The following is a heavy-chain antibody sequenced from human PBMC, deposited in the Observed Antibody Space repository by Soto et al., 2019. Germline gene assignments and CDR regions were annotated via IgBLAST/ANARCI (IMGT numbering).Heavy chain of an antibody. D-gene: IGHD1-26*01. J-gene: IGHJ4*02. V-gene: IGHV1-18*01. Sequence: QVRLVQSGPEVKKPGASVRVSCKASGYTFANYGITWVRQMSGQGLEWLGWISGYNINTHYAQKFEDRVTLTTDKSTSTVYMELRSLKSDDTAIYFCARERRWEPLLYWGQGTLVTVSP. CDR2: ISGYNINT. CDR1: GYTFANYG. CDR3: ARERRWEPLLY.